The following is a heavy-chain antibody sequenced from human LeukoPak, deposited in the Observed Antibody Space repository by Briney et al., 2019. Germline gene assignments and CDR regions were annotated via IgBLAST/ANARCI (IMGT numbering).Heavy chain of an antibody. J-gene: IGHJ4*02. D-gene: IGHD3-22*01. CDR2: IRYDGSRT. V-gene: IGHV3-30*02. CDR3: ARGHYYDSSGYDY. Sequence: PGGSLRLSCAASGFIFKNFGMYWVRQAPGKGLEWVAFIRYDGSRTYYTDSVKGRFTISRDNSNNTLYLQMNSLRAEDTAVYYCARGHYYDSSGYDYWGQGTLVTVSS. CDR1: GFIFKNFG.